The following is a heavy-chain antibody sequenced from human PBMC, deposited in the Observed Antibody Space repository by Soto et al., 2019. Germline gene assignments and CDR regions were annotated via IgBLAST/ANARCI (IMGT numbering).Heavy chain of an antibody. V-gene: IGHV4-34*01. CDR2: VNHGGTS. J-gene: IGHJ6*02. CDR3: ASSSFLRSGDLFHGLDV. Sequence: PSGTLCLTCPVHGESFSGYYWDWVCQPPGKGLGWIGEVNHGGTSNYNPSLKGRAIISVDTSKKQFPLKLTSVTAEDTALHFCASSSFLRSGDLFHGLDVWGQGTTVTVS. CDR1: GESFSGYY. D-gene: IGHD3-10*01.